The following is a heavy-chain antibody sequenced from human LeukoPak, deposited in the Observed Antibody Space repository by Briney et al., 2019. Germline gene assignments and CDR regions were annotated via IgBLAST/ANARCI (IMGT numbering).Heavy chain of an antibody. J-gene: IGHJ4*02. V-gene: IGHV3-7*01. D-gene: IGHD1-7*01. CDR1: GFTFSSYW. Sequence: PGGSLRLSCAASGFTFSSYWMSWVRQAPGKGLEWVANIKQDGSEKYYVDSVKGRFTISRGNAKNSLYLQMNSLRAEDTAVYYCARGRGNYPFGYWGQGTLVTVSS. CDR3: ARGRGNYPFGY. CDR2: IKQDGSEK.